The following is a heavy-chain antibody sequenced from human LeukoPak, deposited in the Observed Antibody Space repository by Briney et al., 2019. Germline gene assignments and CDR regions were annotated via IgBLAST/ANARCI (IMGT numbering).Heavy chain of an antibody. J-gene: IGHJ5*02. CDR1: GYTFTGYY. Sequence: ASVKVSCKTSGYTFTGYYIHLVRQAPGQGLEWMGWINPKNGGANYAPSFQGRVTMTRDRSISTVYMELTRLTSDDTAVFYCARASFWESPINWFDPWGQGTLVTVSS. CDR2: INPKNGGA. D-gene: IGHD3-16*01. CDR3: ARASFWESPINWFDP. V-gene: IGHV1-2*07.